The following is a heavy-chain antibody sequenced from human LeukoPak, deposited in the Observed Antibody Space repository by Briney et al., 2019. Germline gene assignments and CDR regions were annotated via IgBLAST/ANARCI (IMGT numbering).Heavy chain of an antibody. J-gene: IGHJ6*03. V-gene: IGHV3-48*04. CDR2: ISSSSSTI. Sequence: PGGSLRLSCAASGFTFSSYSMNWVRQAPGKGLEWVSYISSSSSTIYYADSVKGRFTISRDSAKNSLYLQMNSLRAEDTAVYYCARIDYDFWRRYYYYMDVWGKGTTVTVSS. CDR3: ARIDYDFWRRYYYYMDV. D-gene: IGHD3-3*01. CDR1: GFTFSSYS.